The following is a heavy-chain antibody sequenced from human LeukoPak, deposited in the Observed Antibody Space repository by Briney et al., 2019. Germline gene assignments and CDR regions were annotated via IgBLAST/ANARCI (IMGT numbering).Heavy chain of an antibody. CDR3: ARIVVVPAATAEGDY. V-gene: IGHV1-18*01. CDR2: ISAYNGNT. CDR1: GYTFTSYG. Sequence: ASVKVSCKASGYTFTSYGISWVRQAPGQGLEWMGWISAYNGNTNYAQKLQGRVTMTTDTSTSTAYMELRSLRSDDTAVHYCARIVVVPAATAEGDYWGQGTLVTVSS. D-gene: IGHD2-2*01. J-gene: IGHJ4*02.